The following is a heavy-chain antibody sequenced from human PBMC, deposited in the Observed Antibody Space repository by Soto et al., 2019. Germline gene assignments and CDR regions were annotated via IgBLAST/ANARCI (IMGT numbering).Heavy chain of an antibody. J-gene: IGHJ4*02. CDR3: ARGSGIVALPGELEDVKYDY. D-gene: IGHD1-1*01. CDR1: GQSFSGHS. V-gene: IGHV4-34*01. CDR2: INESGST. Sequence: QVQLQQWGAGLVKPSETLSLSCAVYGQSFSGHSWAWLRQPPGKGLEWIGEINESGSTYYNPSLKSRVTISTVTSKNQFSLKLSSVSAADTAAYFCARGSGIVALPGELEDVKYDYWGQGTLVNVSS.